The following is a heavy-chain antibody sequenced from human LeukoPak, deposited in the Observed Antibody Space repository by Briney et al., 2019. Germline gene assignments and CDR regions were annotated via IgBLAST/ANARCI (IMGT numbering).Heavy chain of an antibody. V-gene: IGHV1-2*02. CDR3: ARDCYDILTGYLTQTKAYYMDV. CDR1: GYTFTGYY. Sequence: ASVKVSCKASGYTFTGYYMHWVRQAPGQGLEWMGWINPNSGGTNYAQKFQGRVTMTRDTSISTAYMEMSRLRSDDTAVYYCARDCYDILTGYLTQTKAYYMDVWGKGTTVTVSS. J-gene: IGHJ6*03. D-gene: IGHD3-9*01. CDR2: INPNSGGT.